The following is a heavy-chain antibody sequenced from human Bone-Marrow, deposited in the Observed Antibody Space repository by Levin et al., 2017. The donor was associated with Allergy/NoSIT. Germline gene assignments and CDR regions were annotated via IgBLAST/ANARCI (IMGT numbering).Heavy chain of an antibody. D-gene: IGHD3-22*01. CDR3: ARAERRFYYESGGAHGYLYYYMDV. Sequence: ASVKVSCKASGDTFRDFAVNWVRQAPGQGLEWMGGIIPISGTIKKAQKFQGRVTITADESTGTASMALSSLRSEDTGVYYCARAERRFYYESGGAHGYLYYYMDVWGKGTTVTVSS. CDR2: IIPISGTI. V-gene: IGHV1-69*13. J-gene: IGHJ6*03. CDR1: GDTFRDFA.